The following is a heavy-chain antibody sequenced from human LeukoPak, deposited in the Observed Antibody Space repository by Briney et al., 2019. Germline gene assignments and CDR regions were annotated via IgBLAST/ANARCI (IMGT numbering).Heavy chain of an antibody. D-gene: IGHD5-18*01. J-gene: IGHJ4*02. CDR1: GFTFSSYW. V-gene: IGHV3-7*01. CDR3: ARERRRGYSYGLDY. CDR2: IKQDGSEK. Sequence: PGGSLRLSCAASGFTFSSYWMSWVRQAPGKGLEWVANIKQDGSEKYYVDSVKGRFTISRDNAKNSLYLQMNSLRAEDTAVYYCARERRRGYSYGLDYWGQGTLVTVSS.